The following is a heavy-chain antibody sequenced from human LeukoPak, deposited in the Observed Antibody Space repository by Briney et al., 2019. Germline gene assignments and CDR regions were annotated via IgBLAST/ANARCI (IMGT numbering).Heavy chain of an antibody. CDR1: GFTFSSYA. CDR3: ARDLIRGYSYGLFDY. Sequence: PGGSLRLSCAASGFTFSSYAMHWVRQAPGKGLEWVAVISYDGSNKYYADSVKGRFTISRDNSKNTLYLQMNSLRAEDTAVYYCARDLIRGYSYGLFDYWGQGTLVTVSS. CDR2: ISYDGSNK. V-gene: IGHV3-30-3*01. J-gene: IGHJ4*02. D-gene: IGHD5-18*01.